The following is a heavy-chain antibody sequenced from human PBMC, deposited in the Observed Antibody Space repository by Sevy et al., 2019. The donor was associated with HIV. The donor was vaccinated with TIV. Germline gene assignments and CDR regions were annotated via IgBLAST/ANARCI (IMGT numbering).Heavy chain of an antibody. V-gene: IGHV3-48*02. Sequence: GGSLRLPCAASGFTFSSYSMNWVRQAPGKGLEWVSYISSSSSTIYYADSVKGRFTISRDNAKNSLYLQMNSLRDEDTAVYYCARGYYYDSSGYYLRYFDYWGQGTLVTVSS. CDR1: GFTFSSYS. D-gene: IGHD3-22*01. J-gene: IGHJ4*02. CDR2: ISSSSSTI. CDR3: ARGYYYDSSGYYLRYFDY.